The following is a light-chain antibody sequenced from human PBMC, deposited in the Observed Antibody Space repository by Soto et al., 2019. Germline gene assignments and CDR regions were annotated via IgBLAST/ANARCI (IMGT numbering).Light chain of an antibody. CDR3: SSYTSSRTRV. V-gene: IGLV2-14*03. J-gene: IGLJ3*02. CDR1: SSDVGAYNY. Sequence: QSALTQPASVSGYPGQSITISCTGTSSDVGAYNYVAWYQHHPGKAPKLMIYDVSNRPSGVSNRFSASKSGNTASLTISGLQAEDEADYYCSSYTSSRTRVFGGGTKLTVL. CDR2: DVS.